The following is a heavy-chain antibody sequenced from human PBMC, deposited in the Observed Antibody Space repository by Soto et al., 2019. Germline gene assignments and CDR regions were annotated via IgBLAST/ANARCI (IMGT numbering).Heavy chain of an antibody. Sequence: EVQLLESGEGLVQPGGSLRLSCAASGFTFSSYAMSWVRQAPGPGLEWVSSISGSGGNAYYADSVKGRFSISRDNSKNTLRLQINSLRADDTAVYYCAKDGASGSYPPYYYFGMDVWGQGTTVTVSS. V-gene: IGHV3-23*01. CDR1: GFTFSSYA. D-gene: IGHD1-26*01. J-gene: IGHJ6*02. CDR3: AKDGASGSYPPYYYFGMDV. CDR2: ISGSGGNA.